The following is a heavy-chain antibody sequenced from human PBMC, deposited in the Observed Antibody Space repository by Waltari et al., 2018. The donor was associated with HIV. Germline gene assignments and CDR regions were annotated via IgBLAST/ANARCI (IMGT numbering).Heavy chain of an antibody. Sequence: QVRLQESGPGLVKSSQTLFLTCTVSGASLNSGDYYWTWLRQSPARGLEWIGYISHLGTTNYNESLESRISISQDIFNNKLSLKLTSVMVADTAVYYCARQTDSASAWFGVFDFWGQGTLVTVSS. D-gene: IGHD6-19*01. V-gene: IGHV4-30-4*08. J-gene: IGHJ4*02. CDR2: ISHLGTT. CDR3: ARQTDSASAWFGVFDF. CDR1: GASLNSGDYY.